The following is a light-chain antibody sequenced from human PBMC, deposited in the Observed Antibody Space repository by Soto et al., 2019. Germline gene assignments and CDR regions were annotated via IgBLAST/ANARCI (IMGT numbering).Light chain of an antibody. J-gene: IGKJ5*01. V-gene: IGKV1-13*02. CDR3: QQFNSYVIT. CDR1: PDITIA. Sequence: AIQLTQSPSSLSASVGARVTITCRASPDITIALAWYQQKPGKAPNLLTYAASSLKSGVPSRFSGSGSGTDFTLTISSLQPEDFATYYCQQFNSYVITFGQGTRLETK. CDR2: AAS.